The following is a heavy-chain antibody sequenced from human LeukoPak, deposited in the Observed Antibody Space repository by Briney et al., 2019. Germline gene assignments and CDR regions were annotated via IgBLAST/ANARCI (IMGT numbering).Heavy chain of an antibody. CDR1: GFTFSSYS. D-gene: IGHD3-3*01. V-gene: IGHV3-21*01. J-gene: IGHJ4*02. CDR2: ISSSSSYI. CDR3: ARGVPYYDFWSGYYPLDY. Sequence: GGSLRLSCAASGFTFSSYSMNWVRQAPGKGLEWVSSISSSSSYIYYGDSVKGRFTISRDNAKNLLYLQMNSLRAEDTAVYYCARGVPYYDFWSGYYPLDYWGQGTLVTVSS.